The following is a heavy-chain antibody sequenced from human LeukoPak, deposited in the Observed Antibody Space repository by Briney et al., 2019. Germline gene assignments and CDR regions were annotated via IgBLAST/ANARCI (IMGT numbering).Heavy chain of an antibody. Sequence: GESLKISCQASGYRFTSHWIGWVRQMPGKGLEWMGIIYPGDSDTRYSPSFQGQVTISADKSISTAYLQWSSLKASDTAMYYCATYGDYAYFDYWGQGTLVTVSS. J-gene: IGHJ4*02. CDR1: GYRFTSHW. V-gene: IGHV5-51*01. CDR2: IYPGDSDT. CDR3: ATYGDYAYFDY. D-gene: IGHD4-17*01.